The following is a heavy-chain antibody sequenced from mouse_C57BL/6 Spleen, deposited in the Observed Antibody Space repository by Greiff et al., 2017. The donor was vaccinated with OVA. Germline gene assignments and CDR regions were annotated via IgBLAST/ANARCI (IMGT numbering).Heavy chain of an antibody. CDR3: ARSDYYGSSYGY. CDR2: IYPRSGNT. J-gene: IGHJ2*01. D-gene: IGHD1-1*01. CDR1: GYTFTSYG. Sequence: VQLQQSGAELARPGASVKLSCKASGYTFTSYGISWVKQRTGQGLEWIGEIYPRSGNTYYNEKFKGKATLTADKSSSTAYMELRSLTSEDSAVDFCARSDYYGSSYGYWGQGTTLTVSS. V-gene: IGHV1-81*01.